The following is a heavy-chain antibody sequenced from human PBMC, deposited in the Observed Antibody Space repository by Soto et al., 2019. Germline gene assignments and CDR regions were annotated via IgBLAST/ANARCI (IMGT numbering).Heavy chain of an antibody. D-gene: IGHD1-26*01. CDR2: IYWDDDK. J-gene: IGHJ4*02. Sequence: ESGPTLVNPTQTLTLTCTFSGFSLSTSGVGVGWIRQPPGKALEWLALIYWDDDKRYSPSLKSRLTITKDTSKNQVVLTMTNMDPVDTATYYCAHENYSGSYFRWPRPLRVYFDYWGQGTLVTVSS. CDR3: AHENYSGSYFRWPRPLRVYFDY. V-gene: IGHV2-5*02. CDR1: GFSLSTSGVG.